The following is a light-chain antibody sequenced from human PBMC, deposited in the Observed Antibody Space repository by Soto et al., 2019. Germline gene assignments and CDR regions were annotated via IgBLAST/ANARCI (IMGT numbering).Light chain of an antibody. V-gene: IGKV2-30*01. CDR1: QSLVYSDGNTY. CDR3: MQGTHWPWT. J-gene: IGKJ1*01. CDR2: KVS. Sequence: DVVVTQSPLSLPVTLGQPASISCRSNQSLVYSDGNTYLNWFQQRPGQAPRRLIYKVSNRDSGVPDRFSGRGSGTDFTLRISRVEAEDVAVYYCMQGTHWPWTFGQGTKLEIK.